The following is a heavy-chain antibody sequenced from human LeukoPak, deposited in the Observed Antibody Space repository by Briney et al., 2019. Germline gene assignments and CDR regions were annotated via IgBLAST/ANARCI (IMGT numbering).Heavy chain of an antibody. CDR1: TGSISKYY. CDR2: IFYTGST. V-gene: IGHV4-59*08. Sequence: PSETLSLTCTVSTGSISKYYWSWIRQPPGKGLEGIGYIFYTGSTKYNLSLRSRLTISLDTSKNQISLKLRSVTAADTAVYYCARHFRSERTPFDPWGQGTLVTVSS. D-gene: IGHD1-1*01. J-gene: IGHJ5*02. CDR3: ARHFRSERTPFDP.